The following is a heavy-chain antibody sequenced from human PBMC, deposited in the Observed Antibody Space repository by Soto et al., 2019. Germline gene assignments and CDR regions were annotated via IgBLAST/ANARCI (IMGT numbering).Heavy chain of an antibody. J-gene: IGHJ3*02. CDR2: INPNSGGT. CDR1: GYTFTGYY. D-gene: IGHD6-6*01. Sequence: ASVKVSCKASGYTFTGYYMHWVRQAPGQGLEWMGWINPNSGGTNYAQKFQGWVTMTRDTSISTAYMELSRLRSDDTAVYYCARDSSYHSSSSGYDAFDIWGQGTMVTVSS. V-gene: IGHV1-2*04. CDR3: ARDSSYHSSSSGYDAFDI.